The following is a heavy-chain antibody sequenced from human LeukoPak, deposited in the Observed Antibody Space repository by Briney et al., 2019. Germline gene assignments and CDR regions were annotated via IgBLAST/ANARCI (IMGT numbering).Heavy chain of an antibody. D-gene: IGHD7-27*01. CDR3: ASGDDCDY. V-gene: IGHV3-7*03. Sequence: GGSLRLSCAASGFTFSSSWMSWVRQAPGKGLEWVANINRDGSVKQYVDSVRGRFTISRDNAKNSLPLQMNSLRAEDTAMYYCASGDDCDYWGQGTLVTVSS. CDR2: INRDGSVK. J-gene: IGHJ4*02. CDR1: GFTFSSSW.